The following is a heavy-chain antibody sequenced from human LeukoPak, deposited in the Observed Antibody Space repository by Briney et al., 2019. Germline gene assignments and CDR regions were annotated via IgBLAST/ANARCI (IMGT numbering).Heavy chain of an antibody. CDR3: AKRIQSAMATGY. J-gene: IGHJ4*02. CDR2: INGSGGST. Sequence: GGPLRLSCAASGFTFSNYWMSWVRQAPGKGLEWVSDINGSGGSTYYADSVKGRFTISRDNSKNTLYLQMNSLSAEDTAVYYCAKRIQSAMATGYWGQGTLVTVSS. V-gene: IGHV3-23*01. CDR1: GFTFSNYW. D-gene: IGHD5-18*01.